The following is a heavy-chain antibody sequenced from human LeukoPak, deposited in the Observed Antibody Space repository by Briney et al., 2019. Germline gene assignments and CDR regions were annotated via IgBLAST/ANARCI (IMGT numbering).Heavy chain of an antibody. Sequence: ASVKVSCKASGYTFTNYYMHWVRQAPGQGLEWMGIINPSGGSTTYAQKFQGRVTMTRDTSTSTVYMELSSLRSENTALYYCARAVANWFLHWGQGTLVTVSS. CDR1: GYTFTNYY. J-gene: IGHJ1*01. CDR2: INPSGGST. V-gene: IGHV1-46*01. CDR3: ARAVANWFLH. D-gene: IGHD7-27*01.